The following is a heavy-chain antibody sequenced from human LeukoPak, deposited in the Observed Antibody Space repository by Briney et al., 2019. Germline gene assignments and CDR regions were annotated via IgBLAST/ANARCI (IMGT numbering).Heavy chain of an antibody. D-gene: IGHD3-22*01. CDR3: AKDLAYYYDSSGFDY. V-gene: IGHV3-23*01. CDR2: ISGSGGST. Sequence: GGSLRLSCAASGFTFSSYAMSWVRQAPGKGLEWVSAISGSGGSTYYAGSVKGRFTISRDNSKNTLYLQMNSLRAEDTAVYYCAKDLAYYYDSSGFDYWGQGTLVTVSS. J-gene: IGHJ4*02. CDR1: GFTFSSYA.